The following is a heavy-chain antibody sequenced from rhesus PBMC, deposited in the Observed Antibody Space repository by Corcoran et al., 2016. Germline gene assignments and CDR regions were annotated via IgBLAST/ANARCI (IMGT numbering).Heavy chain of an antibody. CDR2: GDPEDGEA. Sequence: EVQLVQSGAEVKKPGASVKISCKASGYTFTDYYLHWVRQAAGKGLEWMGRGDPEDGEARHAQKYQERGTITAATSTDTAYMELSSLRSEDTAVYYCATLLPGYSGSQIDYWGQGVLVTVSS. CDR3: ATLLPGYSGSQIDY. D-gene: IGHD6-25*01. J-gene: IGHJ4*01. CDR1: GYTFTDYY. V-gene: IGHV1-111*02.